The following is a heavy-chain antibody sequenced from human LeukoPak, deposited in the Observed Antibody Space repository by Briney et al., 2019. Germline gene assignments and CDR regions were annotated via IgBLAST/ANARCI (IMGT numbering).Heavy chain of an antibody. CDR1: GGSISSSTDF. D-gene: IGHD3-10*01. CDR2: IYYGGST. J-gene: IGHJ6*03. V-gene: IGHV4-39*07. Sequence: SETLSLTCTVSGGSISSSTDFWGWIRQPPGKGLEWIGTIYYGGSTYYNPSLKSRVTISVHTSKNQFSLRLSSVTAADTAVYYCARVEEGYGSGRRENYYYYYMDVWGKGTTVTISS. CDR3: ARVEEGYGSGRRENYYYYYMDV.